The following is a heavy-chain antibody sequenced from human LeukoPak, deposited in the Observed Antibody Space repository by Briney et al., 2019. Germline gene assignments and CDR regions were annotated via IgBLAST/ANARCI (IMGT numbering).Heavy chain of an antibody. J-gene: IGHJ4*02. Sequence: GESLKISCKGSGYSFTSYWIGWMRQMPGKGLEWMGIIYPGDSDTRYSPSFQGQVTISADKSISTAYLQWSSLKASDTAMYYCARSAVPYSSGWSSYYFDYWGQGTLVTVSS. CDR3: ARSAVPYSSGWSSYYFDY. V-gene: IGHV5-51*01. CDR1: GYSFTSYW. D-gene: IGHD6-19*01. CDR2: IYPGDSDT.